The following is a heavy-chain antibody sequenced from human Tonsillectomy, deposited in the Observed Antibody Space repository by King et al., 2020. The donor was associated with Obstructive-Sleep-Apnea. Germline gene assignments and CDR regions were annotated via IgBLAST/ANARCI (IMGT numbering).Heavy chain of an antibody. Sequence: VQLVESGGGLVQPGGSLRLSCAASGFTFSNYAMSWVRQAPGKGLEWVSAISGSGGSTYYADSVKGRFTISRDNSKNTLYLQMNSLRAEDTAVYYCAKVRAPQVVAGYSDYWGQGTVVTVNS. CDR2: ISGSGGST. D-gene: IGHD6-19*01. J-gene: IGHJ4*02. CDR1: GFTFSNYA. CDR3: AKVRAPQVVAGYSDY. V-gene: IGHV3-23*04.